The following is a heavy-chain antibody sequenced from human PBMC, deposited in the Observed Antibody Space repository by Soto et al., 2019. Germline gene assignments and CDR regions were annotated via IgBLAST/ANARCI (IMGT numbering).Heavy chain of an antibody. CDR3: ATYSSAATGNFDY. J-gene: IGHJ4*02. D-gene: IGHD2-15*01. V-gene: IGHV4-39*01. Sequence: QLLLQESGPGLVKPSETLSLTCTVSGGSISSGSYYWGWIRQPPGKGLEWIGSIFYTGTTYYTPSIKSRVTISVDTSKNQFSLSLSSVTAADTAVYYCATYSSAATGNFDYWGQGTLVTVSS. CDR2: IFYTGTT. CDR1: GGSISSGSYY.